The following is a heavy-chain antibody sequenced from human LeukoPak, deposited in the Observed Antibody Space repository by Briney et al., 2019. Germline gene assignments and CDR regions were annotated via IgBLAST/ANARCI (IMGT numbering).Heavy chain of an antibody. D-gene: IGHD3-3*01. V-gene: IGHV3-48*01. Sequence: GGSLRLSCAASGFALSSHWMTWVRQAPGRGLEWVSYISSSSSTIYYADSVKGRFTISRDNAKNSLYLQMNSLRAEDTAVYYCARVGTSYYDFWSGYALDYWGQGTLVTVSS. J-gene: IGHJ4*02. CDR1: GFALSSHW. CDR3: ARVGTSYYDFWSGYALDY. CDR2: ISSSSSTI.